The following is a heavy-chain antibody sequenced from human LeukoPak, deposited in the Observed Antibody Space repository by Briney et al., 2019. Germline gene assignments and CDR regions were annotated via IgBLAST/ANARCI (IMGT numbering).Heavy chain of an antibody. J-gene: IGHJ4*02. CDR2: IYHSGST. Sequence: SETLSLTCTVSGGSISSGGYYWSWIRQPPGKGLEWIGYIYHSGSTYYNPSLKSRVTISVDRSKNQFSLKLSSVTAADTAVYYCARDYADEITGDPVFFDYWGQGTLVTVSS. D-gene: IGHD7-27*01. CDR3: ARDYADEITGDPVFFDY. V-gene: IGHV4-30-2*01. CDR1: GGSISSGGYY.